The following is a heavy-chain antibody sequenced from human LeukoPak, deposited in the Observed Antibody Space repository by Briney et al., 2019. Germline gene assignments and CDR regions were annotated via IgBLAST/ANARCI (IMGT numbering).Heavy chain of an antibody. CDR1: GGSIGSSSYY. CDR2: IYYSGST. D-gene: IGHD1-26*01. CDR3: ARPRPVGAPEYYYGMDV. V-gene: IGHV4-39*01. J-gene: IGHJ6*02. Sequence: SETLSLTCTVSGGSIGSSSYYWGWIRQPPGKGLEWIGSIYYSGSTYYNPSLKSRVTISVDTSKNQFSLKLSSVTAADTAVYYCARPRPVGAPEYYYGMDVWGQGTTVTVSS.